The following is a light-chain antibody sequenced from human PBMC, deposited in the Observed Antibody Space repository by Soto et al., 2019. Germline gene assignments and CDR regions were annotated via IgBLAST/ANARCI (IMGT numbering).Light chain of an antibody. CDR3: QQSGSSPIT. V-gene: IGKV3-20*01. CDR2: SAS. J-gene: IGKJ5*01. CDR1: QSVSSSY. Sequence: EIVLTQSPGTLSLSPGERATLSCRASQSVSSSYLAWYQQKPGQAPRLLIYSASTRATGIPDRFSGSGSGTDFTLTISRLEPEDFAVYYCQQSGSSPITFGQGTRPEI.